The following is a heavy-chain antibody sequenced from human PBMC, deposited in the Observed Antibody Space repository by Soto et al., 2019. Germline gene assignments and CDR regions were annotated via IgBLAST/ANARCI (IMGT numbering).Heavy chain of an antibody. J-gene: IGHJ6*02. V-gene: IGHV3-23*01. CDR2: ISGSGGST. CDR3: AKEKTYSSGWDGMDV. D-gene: IGHD6-19*01. CDR1: GFTFSSYA. Sequence: EVQLLESGGGSVQPGGSLRLSCAASGFTFSSYAMSWVRQAPGKGLEWVSAISGSGGSTYYADSVKGRFTISRDNSKNTLYVQMNSLRAEDTAVYYCAKEKTYSSGWDGMDVWGQGTTVTVSS.